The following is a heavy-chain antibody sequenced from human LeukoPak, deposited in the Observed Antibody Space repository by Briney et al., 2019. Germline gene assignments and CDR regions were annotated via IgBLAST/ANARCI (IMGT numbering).Heavy chain of an antibody. Sequence: GGSLRLSCAASGFTFRDYYMSWIRQTPGKGLEWVSYISSSGNTIYYADSVQGRFTISRDNAKNSLYLQMNNLRAEDTAVYYCARDLIYPHSTYYDLLTGYPLRGGQGTLVTVSS. CDR1: GFTFRDYY. CDR3: ARDLIYPHSTYYDLLTGYPLR. CDR2: ISSSGNTI. D-gene: IGHD3-9*01. J-gene: IGHJ4*02. V-gene: IGHV3-11*04.